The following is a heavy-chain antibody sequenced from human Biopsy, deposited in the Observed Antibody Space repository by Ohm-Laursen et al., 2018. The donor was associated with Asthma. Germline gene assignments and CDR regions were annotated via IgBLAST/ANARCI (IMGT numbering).Heavy chain of an antibody. CDR3: AKDRDYDILTGPPGFDY. D-gene: IGHD3-9*01. Sequence: LSLTCAVYGGSFSGYYWSWIRQAPGKGLEWVSAISGSGGSTYYADSVKGRFTISRDNSKNTLYLQMNSLRAEDTAVYYCAKDRDYDILTGPPGFDYWGQGTLVTVSS. CDR1: GGSFSGYY. J-gene: IGHJ4*02. V-gene: IGHV3-23*01. CDR2: ISGSGGST.